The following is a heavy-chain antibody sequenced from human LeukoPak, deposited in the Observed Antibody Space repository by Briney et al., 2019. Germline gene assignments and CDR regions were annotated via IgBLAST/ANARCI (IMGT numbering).Heavy chain of an antibody. Sequence: PSGTLSLTCTVSGGSISSYYWSWIRQPPGKGLEWIGYIYYSGSTNYNPSLKSRVTISVDTSKNQFSLKLSSVTAADTAVYYCALQNLRPLQGYYFDYWGQGTLVTVSS. CDR3: ALQNLRPLQGYYFDY. CDR1: GGSISSYY. V-gene: IGHV4-59*01. CDR2: IYYSGST. D-gene: IGHD2-15*01. J-gene: IGHJ4*02.